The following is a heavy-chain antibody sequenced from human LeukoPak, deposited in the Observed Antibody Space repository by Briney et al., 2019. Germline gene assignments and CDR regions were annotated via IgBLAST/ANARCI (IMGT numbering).Heavy chain of an antibody. CDR3: ARDGGGVWGSYSFFGY. Sequence: SQTLSLTCTVSGGSISSGSYYWSWIRQPAGKGLEWIGRIYTSGSTNYNPSLKSRVTISVDTSKNQFSLKLSSVTAADTAVYYCARDGGGVWGSYSFFGYWGQGTLVTVSS. J-gene: IGHJ4*02. D-gene: IGHD1-26*01. V-gene: IGHV4-61*02. CDR2: IYTSGST. CDR1: GGSISSGSYY.